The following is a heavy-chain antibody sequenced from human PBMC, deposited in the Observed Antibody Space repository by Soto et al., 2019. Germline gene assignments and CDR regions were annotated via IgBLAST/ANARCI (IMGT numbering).Heavy chain of an antibody. D-gene: IGHD6-19*01. V-gene: IGHV3-21*06. Sequence: PVGSLRLSCVGSGFTFSGYSMAWVRQAPGRGLEWVASISSRSTNIDCADSVKGRFTISRDNAKNLVSLQMSSLRGEDTALYYCAKFTEPGYSSIWYYFEYWGQGTPVTVSS. CDR1: GFTFSGYS. CDR3: AKFTEPGYSSIWYYFEY. CDR2: ISSRSTNI. J-gene: IGHJ4*02.